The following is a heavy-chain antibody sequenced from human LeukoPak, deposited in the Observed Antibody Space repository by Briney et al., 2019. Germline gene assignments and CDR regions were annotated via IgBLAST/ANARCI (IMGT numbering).Heavy chain of an antibody. CDR1: GFTLDDYA. Sequence: GGSLRLSCAASGFTLDDYAMHWVRQAPGKGLEWVSGISWNSGSICYADSVKGRFTISRDNAKNSLYLQMNSLRAEDTALYYCAKDPRTGYSSSWGAFDIWGQGTMVTVSS. CDR2: ISWNSGSI. J-gene: IGHJ3*02. D-gene: IGHD6-13*01. V-gene: IGHV3-9*01. CDR3: AKDPRTGYSSSWGAFDI.